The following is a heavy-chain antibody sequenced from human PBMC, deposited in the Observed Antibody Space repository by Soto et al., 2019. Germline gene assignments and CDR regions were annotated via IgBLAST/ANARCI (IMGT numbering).Heavy chain of an antibody. V-gene: IGHV4-61*01. CDR2: IYYSGST. Sequence: QVQLQESGPGLVKPSETLSLTCTVSGGSVSSGSYYWSWIRQPPGKGLEWIGYIYYSGSTNYNPSLKSRVTISVDTSKNQCSLKLSSVTAADTAVYYCARQQWLAQPEFAYWGQGTLVTVSS. D-gene: IGHD6-19*01. CDR1: GGSVSSGSYY. CDR3: ARQQWLAQPEFAY. J-gene: IGHJ4*02.